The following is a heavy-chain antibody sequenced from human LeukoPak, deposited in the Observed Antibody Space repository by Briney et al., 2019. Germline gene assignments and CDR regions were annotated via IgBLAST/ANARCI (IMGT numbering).Heavy chain of an antibody. CDR2: IYYSGST. CDR1: GGSISSYY. J-gene: IGHJ5*02. Sequence: PSETLSLTCTVSGGSISSYYWSWIRQPPGKGLEWIGYIYYSGSTNYNPSLKSRVTTSVDTSKNQFSLKLSSVTAADTAVYYCARWHGWFDPWGQGTLVTVSS. V-gene: IGHV4-59*01. CDR3: ARWHGWFDP.